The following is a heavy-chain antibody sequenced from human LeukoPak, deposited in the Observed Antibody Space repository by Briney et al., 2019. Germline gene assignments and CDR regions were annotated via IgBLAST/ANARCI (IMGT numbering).Heavy chain of an antibody. D-gene: IGHD2-15*01. CDR1: GGSFSGYY. CDR3: ARQRGYCRGCSLYLFTSWVGP. J-gene: IGHJ5*01. CDR2: INHSGRT. V-gene: IGHV4-34*01. Sequence: SETLSLTCAVYGGSFSGYYWSWIRQPPGKGLEWIGEINHSGRTNYNPSLKSRVTISVDTSKNQFSLKLSSVTAADTAVYYCARQRGYCRGCSLYLFTSWVGPWGQGTLVTVSS.